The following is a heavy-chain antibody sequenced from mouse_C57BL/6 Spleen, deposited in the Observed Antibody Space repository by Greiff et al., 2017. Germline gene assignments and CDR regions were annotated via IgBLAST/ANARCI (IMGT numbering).Heavy chain of an antibody. CDR2: INPSSGYT. CDR1: GYTFTSYW. J-gene: IGHJ1*03. Sequence: QVHVKQSGAELAKPGASVKLSCKASGYTFTSYWMHWVKQRPGQGLEWIGYINPSSGYTKYNQKFKDKATLTADKSSSTAYMQLSSLTYEDSAVYYCARYGSSLYWYFDVWGTGTTVTVSS. D-gene: IGHD1-1*01. CDR3: ARYGSSLYWYFDV. V-gene: IGHV1-7*01.